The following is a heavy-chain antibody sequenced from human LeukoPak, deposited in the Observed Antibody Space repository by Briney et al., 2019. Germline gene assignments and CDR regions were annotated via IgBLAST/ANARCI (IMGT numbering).Heavy chain of an antibody. J-gene: IGHJ4*02. CDR2: ISGSGGST. V-gene: IGHV3-23*01. D-gene: IGHD4-17*01. Sequence: SAISGSGGSTYYADSVKGRFTISRDNSKNTLYLQMNSLRAEDTAVYYCAKEKGYGDFSFDYWGQGTLVTVSS. CDR3: AKEKGYGDFSFDY.